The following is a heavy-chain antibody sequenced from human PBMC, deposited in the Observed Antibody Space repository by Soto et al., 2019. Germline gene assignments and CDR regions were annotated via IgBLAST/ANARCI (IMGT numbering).Heavy chain of an antibody. CDR3: TTAYWSGYYTGLKAFDI. J-gene: IGHJ3*02. Sequence: LRLSCAASGFTFSNAWMSWVRQAPGKGLEWVGRIKSKTDGGTTDYAAPVKGRFTISRDDSKNTLYLRMNSLKTEDTAVYYCTTAYWSGYYTGLKAFDIWGQGTMVTVSS. CDR1: GFTFSNAW. D-gene: IGHD3-3*01. V-gene: IGHV3-15*01. CDR2: IKSKTDGGTT.